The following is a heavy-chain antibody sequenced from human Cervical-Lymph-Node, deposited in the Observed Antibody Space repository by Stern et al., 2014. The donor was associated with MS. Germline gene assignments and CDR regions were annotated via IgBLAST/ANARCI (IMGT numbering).Heavy chain of an antibody. D-gene: IGHD3-22*01. CDR1: GGSMRTYY. J-gene: IGHJ5*02. CDR3: ARDMGDFYDSTTYDPMWFGP. V-gene: IGHV4-59*01. Sequence: QVQLQESGPGLVKPSETLSLTCNVSGGSMRTYYWSWIRQSPGKGLEWIGYVYHSGRTYYNPTLKSRVTISVDSSKNQFSLKLGSVTAADTAVYYCARDMGDFYDSTTYDPMWFGPWGQGTLVTVSS. CDR2: VYHSGRT.